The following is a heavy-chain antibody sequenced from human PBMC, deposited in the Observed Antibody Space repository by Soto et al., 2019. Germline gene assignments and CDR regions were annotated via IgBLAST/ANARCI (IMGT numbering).Heavy chain of an antibody. CDR1: GYTSTIYA. D-gene: IGHD2-2*02. Sequence: QVPLVQSGAELKEPGASVRISCATPGYTSTIYAILWLRQAPGERLGWMGWINGGDGNTGSPQTFQSRVTITRDASARTAFVELRSLRSEDTAVYYCATAISATTFDHWGQGTLVTVSS. J-gene: IGHJ4*02. V-gene: IGHV1-3*01. CDR3: ATAISATTFDH. CDR2: INGGDGNT.